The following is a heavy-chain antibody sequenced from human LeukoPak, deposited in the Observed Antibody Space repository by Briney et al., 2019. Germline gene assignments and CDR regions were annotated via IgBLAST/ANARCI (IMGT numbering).Heavy chain of an antibody. V-gene: IGHV3-66*01. CDR1: AFTFGAYA. CDR2: IYSGGST. CDR3: ARGSVTTGPFGMDV. Sequence: GGSLRLSCAASAFTFGAYAMHWVRQAPGKGLEWVSVIYSGGSTYYADSVKGRFTISRDNSKNTLYLQMNSLRAEDTAVYYCARGSVTTGPFGMDVWGQGTTVTVSS. D-gene: IGHD5-18*01. J-gene: IGHJ6*02.